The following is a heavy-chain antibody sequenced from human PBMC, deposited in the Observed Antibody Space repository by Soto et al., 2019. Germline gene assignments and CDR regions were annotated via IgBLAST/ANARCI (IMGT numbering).Heavy chain of an antibody. D-gene: IGHD5-12*01. V-gene: IGHV4-61*03. CDR1: GGSVSSEHYY. CDR2: FFYTGGT. Sequence: QVQLQESGPGLVKSSETLSLTCTVSGGSVSSEHYYWNWIRQAPGKGLEWIGYFFYTGGTNYNPSLESRLTMSVDMSKNHFSLKLSSVTAADTAVYYCAGGTDGKKVAYWGQGTLVTVSS. CDR3: AGGTDGKKVAY. J-gene: IGHJ4*02.